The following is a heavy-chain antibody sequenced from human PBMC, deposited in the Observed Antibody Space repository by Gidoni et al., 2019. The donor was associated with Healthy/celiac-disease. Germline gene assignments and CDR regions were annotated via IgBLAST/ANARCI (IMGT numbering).Heavy chain of an antibody. D-gene: IGHD3-10*01. Sequence: GSTYYNPSLKSRVTISVDTSKNQFSLKLSSVTAADTAVYYCARPIFYYGSGSYGGFDYWGQGTLVTVSS. V-gene: IGHV4-39*01. CDR2: GST. J-gene: IGHJ4*02. CDR3: ARPIFYYGSGSYGGFDY.